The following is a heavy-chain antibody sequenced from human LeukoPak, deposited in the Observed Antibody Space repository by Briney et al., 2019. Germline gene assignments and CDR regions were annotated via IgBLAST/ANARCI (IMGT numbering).Heavy chain of an antibody. CDR1: GFTFSSYA. V-gene: IGHV3-23*01. Sequence: GGSLRLSCAASGFTFSSYAMSWVRQAPGKGLEWVSAISGSGGSTYYADSVKGRFTISRDNSKNTLYPQMNNLRAEDTAVYYCAKTRGSGPFDYWGQGTLVTVSS. CDR2: ISGSGGST. CDR3: AKTRGSGPFDY. J-gene: IGHJ4*02. D-gene: IGHD3-10*01.